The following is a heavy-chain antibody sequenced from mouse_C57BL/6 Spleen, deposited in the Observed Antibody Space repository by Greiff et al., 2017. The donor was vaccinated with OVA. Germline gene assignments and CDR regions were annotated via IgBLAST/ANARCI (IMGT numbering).Heavy chain of an antibody. D-gene: IGHD1-1*01. J-gene: IGHJ4*01. CDR3: ARSITTVVARGAMDY. CDR2: IYIGNGYT. Sequence: EVHLVESGAELVRPGSSVKMSCKTSGYTFTSYGINWVKQRPGQGLEWIGYIYIGNGYTEYNEKFKGKATLTSDTSSSTAYMQLSSLTSEDSAIYFCARSITTVVARGAMDYWGQGTSVTVSS. V-gene: IGHV1-58*01. CDR1: GYTFTSYG.